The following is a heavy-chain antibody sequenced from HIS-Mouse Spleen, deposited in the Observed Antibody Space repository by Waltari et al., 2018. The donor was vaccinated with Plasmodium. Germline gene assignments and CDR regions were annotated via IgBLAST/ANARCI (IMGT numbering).Heavy chain of an antibody. Sequence: EVQLLESGGGLVQPGGSLRLSCAASGFTFCSYAMSWVRQAPGEGRVGVSARSGMGGSTYYADSVLCPFTRSRESSKNTLYLQMNSLRAEDTAVYYCAKSSKGTGDLWDYWGQGTLVTVSS. CDR2: RSGMGGST. CDR3: AKSSKGTGDLWDY. V-gene: IGHV3-23*01. J-gene: IGHJ4*02. CDR1: GFTFCSYA. D-gene: IGHD7-27*01.